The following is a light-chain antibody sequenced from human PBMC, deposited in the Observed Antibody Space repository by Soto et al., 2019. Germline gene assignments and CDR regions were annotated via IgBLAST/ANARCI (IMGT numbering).Light chain of an antibody. CDR2: ELT. Sequence: QSALTQPASVSGSPGQSITISCTGTSSDVGADNYVCWYQQHPDNAPKLIIYELTNRPSGVSNRFSGSKSGNTASLTISGLQAEDEADYYCSSYSTTSILVVFGGGTKLTVL. CDR3: SSYSTTSILVV. V-gene: IGLV2-14*03. J-gene: IGLJ3*02. CDR1: SSDVGADNY.